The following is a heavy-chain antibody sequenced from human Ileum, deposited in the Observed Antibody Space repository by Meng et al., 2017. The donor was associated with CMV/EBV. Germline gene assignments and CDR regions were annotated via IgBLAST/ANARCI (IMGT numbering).Heavy chain of an antibody. Sequence: GGSLRLSCAASGFKFGDYFFHWIRQAPGKGLEWIAYIGVSGTTLYNADSVKGRFTVSRDDATNSVYLHLSSLTAEDTAIYYCARDALGAVYYFDPWGQGTLVTVSS. V-gene: IGHV3-11*01. J-gene: IGHJ5*02. CDR1: GFKFGDYF. CDR2: IGVSGTTL. D-gene: IGHD3-22*01. CDR3: ARDALGAVYYFDP.